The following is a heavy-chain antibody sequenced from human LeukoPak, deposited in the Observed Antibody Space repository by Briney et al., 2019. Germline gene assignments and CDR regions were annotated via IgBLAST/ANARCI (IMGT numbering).Heavy chain of an antibody. V-gene: IGHV4-31*03. J-gene: IGHJ5*02. CDR2: IYYSGST. CDR3: TRGIWFGEFNWFDP. Sequence: SQTLSFTCTVSGGSISSGGYYWSWIRQHPGQGLEWIGYIYYSGSTYYNPSLKSRVTISVDTSKNQFSLKLSSVTAAETAVYYCTRGIWFGEFNWFDPWGQGTLVTVSS. D-gene: IGHD3-10*01. CDR1: GGSISSGGYY.